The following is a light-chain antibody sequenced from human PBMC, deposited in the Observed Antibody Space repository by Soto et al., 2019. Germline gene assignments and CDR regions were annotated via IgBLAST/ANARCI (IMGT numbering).Light chain of an antibody. Sequence: IVLTPSPATLSLSPGETATLSCRANQLISNYLAWYQQKPGQAPRLLIYDASNRATGIPARFSGSGSGTDFTLTISSLEPEDFAVYYCQQRGNWPLTFGGGTKVDIK. J-gene: IGKJ4*01. CDR3: QQRGNWPLT. V-gene: IGKV3-11*01. CDR1: QLISNY. CDR2: DAS.